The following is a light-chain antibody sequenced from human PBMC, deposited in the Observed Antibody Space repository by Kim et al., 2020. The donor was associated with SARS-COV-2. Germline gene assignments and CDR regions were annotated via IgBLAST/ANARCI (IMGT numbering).Light chain of an antibody. Sequence: SPGERATLSCRASQSVRSNYLAWYQQKAGQAPRLLMFGASTRATGIPDRFSGSGSGTDFTLTISRLEPEDFAVYYCQQYAGSRLTFGGGTKVEIK. CDR3: QQYAGSRLT. V-gene: IGKV3-20*01. CDR1: QSVRSNY. J-gene: IGKJ4*01. CDR2: GAS.